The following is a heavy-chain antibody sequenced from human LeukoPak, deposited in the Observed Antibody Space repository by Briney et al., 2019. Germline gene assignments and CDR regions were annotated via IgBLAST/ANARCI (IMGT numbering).Heavy chain of an antibody. CDR2: IYYSGST. CDR3: ARGGPAYNYYDSSGSFDY. Sequence: SETLSLTCTVSGGSISSYYWSWIRQPPGKGLEWIGYIYYSGSTNYNPSLKSRVTISVDTSKNQFSLKLSSVTAADTAVYYCARGGPAYNYYDSSGSFDYWGQGTLVTVSS. D-gene: IGHD3-22*01. J-gene: IGHJ4*02. V-gene: IGHV4-59*01. CDR1: GGSISSYY.